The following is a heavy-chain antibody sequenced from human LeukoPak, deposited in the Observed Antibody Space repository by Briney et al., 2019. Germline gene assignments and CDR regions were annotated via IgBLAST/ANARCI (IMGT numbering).Heavy chain of an antibody. CDR2: IWHDGSKE. CDR3: ARDPSSTLDY. V-gene: IGHV3-33*01. CDR1: GFTFSGHG. D-gene: IGHD2/OR15-2a*01. Sequence: GGSLRLSCVASGFTFSGHGMHWVRQAPGKGLEWVAVIWHDGSKEYYADSVKGRFTVSRDDSRNTLYLQMNSLRAEDTAVYYCARDPSSTLDYWGQGTLVTVSS. J-gene: IGHJ4*02.